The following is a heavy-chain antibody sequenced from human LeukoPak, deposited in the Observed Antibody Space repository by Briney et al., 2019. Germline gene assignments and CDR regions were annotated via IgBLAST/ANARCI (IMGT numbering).Heavy chain of an antibody. Sequence: ASVKVSCKASGYTFTSYYMHWVRQAPGQGLEWVGIINPSGGSTSYAQKFQGRVTMTRDTSTSTVYMELSSLRSEDTAVYYCARAPKEDWELLEHAFDIWGQGTMVTVSS. V-gene: IGHV1-46*01. D-gene: IGHD1-26*01. J-gene: IGHJ3*02. CDR2: INPSGGST. CDR1: GYTFTSYY. CDR3: ARAPKEDWELLEHAFDI.